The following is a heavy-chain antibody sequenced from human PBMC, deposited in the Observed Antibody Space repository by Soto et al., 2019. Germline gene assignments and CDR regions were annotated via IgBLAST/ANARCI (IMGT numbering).Heavy chain of an antibody. D-gene: IGHD6-6*01. J-gene: IGHJ3*02. CDR2: IIPIFGTA. CDR3: ASTGYSSSSFAFYI. V-gene: IGHV1-69*13. CDR1: GGTFSSYA. Sequence: GASVKVSCKASGGTFSSYAISWVRQAPGQGLEWMGGIIPIFGTANYAQKFQGRVTITADESTSTAYMELSSLRSEDTAVYYCASTGYSSSSFAFYIWGQGTMVTVSS.